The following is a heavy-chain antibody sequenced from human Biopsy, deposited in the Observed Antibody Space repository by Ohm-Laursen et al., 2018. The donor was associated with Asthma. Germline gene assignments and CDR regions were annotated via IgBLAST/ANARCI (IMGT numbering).Heavy chain of an antibody. CDR1: GFTFSNYG. CDR2: ISFDGSNK. CDR3: AKDVFPGWELRRGPDY. V-gene: IGHV3-30*18. D-gene: IGHD1-26*01. Sequence: RSLRLSCAASGFTFSNYGMHWVRQAPGKGLDWVAVISFDGSNKNYTDSVKGRFTISRDNSRNTLHLQMNSLRAEDTAVYYCAKDVFPGWELRRGPDYWGQGTTVTVSS. J-gene: IGHJ4*03.